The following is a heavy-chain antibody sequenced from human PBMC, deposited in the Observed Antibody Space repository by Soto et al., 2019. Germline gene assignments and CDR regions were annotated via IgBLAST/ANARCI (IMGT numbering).Heavy chain of an antibody. J-gene: IGHJ6*02. CDR2: IDPSRRST. V-gene: IGHV1-46*01. D-gene: IGHD2-21*01. CDR1: GYIFTNYW. CDR3: AVCGGNMPPYPYTGLDV. Sequence: QDQLVQSGAEVKKPGASVKVSCEASGYIFTNYWISWVRLAPGQGLEWMGIIDPSRRSTTYAPKFQGRITMTRDTAAYTAYMELSSLRSEDTAVYYCAVCGGNMPPYPYTGLDVWGQGTTVIVSS.